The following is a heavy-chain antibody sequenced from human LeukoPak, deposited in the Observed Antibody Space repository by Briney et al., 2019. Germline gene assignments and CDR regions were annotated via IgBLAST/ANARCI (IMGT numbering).Heavy chain of an antibody. J-gene: IGHJ4*02. Sequence: GGSLRLSCAASGFTFSSYAMSWVRQAPGKGLEWVSAISGSGGSTYYADSVKGRFTISRDNSKNTLYLQMNSLRAEDTAVYYCARIYCTNGVCYGSDYWGQGTLVTVSS. CDR2: ISGSGGST. D-gene: IGHD2-8*01. CDR3: ARIYCTNGVCYGSDY. CDR1: GFTFSSYA. V-gene: IGHV3-23*01.